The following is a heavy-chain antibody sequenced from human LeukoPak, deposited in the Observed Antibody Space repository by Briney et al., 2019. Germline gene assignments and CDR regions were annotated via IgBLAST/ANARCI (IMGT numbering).Heavy chain of an antibody. D-gene: IGHD5-12*01. V-gene: IGHV3-53*01. CDR1: GFTVSSNY. CDR2: IYTGGTT. J-gene: IGHJ4*02. Sequence: GGSLRLSCAASGFTVSSNYMNWVRQAPGKGLEWVSVIYTGGTTYYTDSVKGRFTISRDNSKNTLYLQMNSLRAEGTAVYYCATSSGYDYLGFDYWGQGTLVTVSS. CDR3: ATSSGYDYLGFDY.